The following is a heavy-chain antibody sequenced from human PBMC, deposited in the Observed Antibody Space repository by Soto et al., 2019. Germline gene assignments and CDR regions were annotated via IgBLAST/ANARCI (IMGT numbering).Heavy chain of an antibody. CDR2: IDPSDSYT. J-gene: IGHJ4*02. Sequence: GECLKSYCKGAGYTFTSFSITWMRQMPGKGLEWLGRIDPSDSYTNYGPSFQGHVTISADKSISTAYLQWGSLKASDTAMYYCARHVPYSSVWYYFDYWGQGPLIPVSS. V-gene: IGHV5-10-1*01. CDR3: ARHVPYSSVWYYFDY. D-gene: IGHD6-19*01. CDR1: GYTFTSFS.